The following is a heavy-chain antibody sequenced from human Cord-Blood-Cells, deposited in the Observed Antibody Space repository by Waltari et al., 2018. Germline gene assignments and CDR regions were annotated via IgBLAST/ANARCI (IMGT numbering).Heavy chain of an antibody. V-gene: IGHV4-34*01. CDR1: GGSFSGYY. CDR3: ARVYYDYVYGMDV. Sequence: QVQLQQWGAGLLQPSETLSLTCAVYGGSFSGYYWRWIRQPPGKGLEWIGEINHSGSTNYNPSLKSRVTISVDTSKNQFSLKLSSVTAADTAVYYCARVYYDYVYGMDVWGQGTTVTVSS. CDR2: INHSGST. D-gene: IGHD3-16*01. J-gene: IGHJ6*02.